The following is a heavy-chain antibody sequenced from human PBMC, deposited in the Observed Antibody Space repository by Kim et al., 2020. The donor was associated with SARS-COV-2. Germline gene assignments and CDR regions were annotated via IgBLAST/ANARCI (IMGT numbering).Heavy chain of an antibody. Sequence: ASVKVSCKASGYTFTGYYMHWVRQAPGQGLEWMGWINPNSGGTNYAQKFQGRVTMTRDTSISTAYMELSRLRSDDTAVYYCAREESIGWYLPHYYYYGMDVWGQGNTVTVS. CDR3: AREESIGWYLPHYYYYGMDV. J-gene: IGHJ6*02. CDR1: GYTFTGYY. D-gene: IGHD6-19*01. CDR2: INPNSGGT. V-gene: IGHV1-2*02.